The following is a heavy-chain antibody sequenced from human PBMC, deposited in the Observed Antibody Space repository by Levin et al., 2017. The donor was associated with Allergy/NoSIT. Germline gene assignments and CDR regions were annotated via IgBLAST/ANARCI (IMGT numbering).Heavy chain of an antibody. CDR3: AREKQWRKNDY. V-gene: IGHV1-18*01. D-gene: IGHD6-19*01. J-gene: IGHJ4*02. CDR2: ISAYNGNT. CDR1: GYTFTSYG. Sequence: GGSLRLSCKASGYTFTSYGISWVRQAPGQGLEWMGWISAYNGNTNYAQKLQGRVTMTTDTSTSTAYMELRSLRSDDTAVYYCAREKQWRKNDYWGQGTLVTVSS.